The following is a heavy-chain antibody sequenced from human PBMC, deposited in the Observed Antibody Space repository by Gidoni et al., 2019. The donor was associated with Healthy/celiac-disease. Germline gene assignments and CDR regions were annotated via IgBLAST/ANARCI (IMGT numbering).Heavy chain of an antibody. CDR3: ARWRATDDAFDI. CDR2: IYTSGST. Sequence: QVQLQESGPGLVKPSQTLSLTCPVSGGSISRGSYYWRWLRQPAGKGLEWIGRIYTSGSTNYNPSLKSRVTISVDTSKNQFSLKLSSVTAADTAVYYCARWRATDDAFDIWGQGTMVTVSS. D-gene: IGHD5-12*01. V-gene: IGHV4-61*02. J-gene: IGHJ3*02. CDR1: GGSISRGSYY.